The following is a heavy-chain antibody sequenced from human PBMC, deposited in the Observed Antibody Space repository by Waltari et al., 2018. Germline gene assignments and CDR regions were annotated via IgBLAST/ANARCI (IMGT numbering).Heavy chain of an antibody. V-gene: IGHV3-74*01. CDR2: SKPDGSQT. D-gene: IGHD2-8*02. CDR1: GFSLSNYW. J-gene: IGHJ4*02. CDR3: ARDPGHRADF. Sequence: EVQLVESGGRLVQPGGYLRLSCAASGFSLSNYWMHWVRQAPGEGLVWVAHSKPDGSQTDYADSVQGRFTISRDNAENTVYLQMTSLRSDDTAVYFCARDPGHRADFWGQGTLVTVST.